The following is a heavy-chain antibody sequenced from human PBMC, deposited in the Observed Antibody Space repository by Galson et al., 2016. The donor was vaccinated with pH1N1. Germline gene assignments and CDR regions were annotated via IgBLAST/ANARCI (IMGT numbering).Heavy chain of an antibody. J-gene: IGHJ4*02. CDR2: ITTSGDSL. Sequence: SLRLSCAASGFTFSGFEMNWVRQAPGKGLEWISYITTSGDSLYYADSVKGRFTISRDNSKNMLYLQMNSLRTEDTAVYYCAKDRGYSYGRFFDYWGQGALVIVSS. CDR3: AKDRGYSYGRFFDY. D-gene: IGHD5-12*01. V-gene: IGHV3-48*03. CDR1: GFTFSGFE.